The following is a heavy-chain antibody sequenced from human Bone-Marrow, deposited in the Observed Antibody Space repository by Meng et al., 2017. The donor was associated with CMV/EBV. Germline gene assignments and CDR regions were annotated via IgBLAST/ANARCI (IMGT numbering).Heavy chain of an antibody. Sequence: GESLKISCAASGFTFSSYGMHWVRQAPGKGLEWVAVIWYDGSNKYYADSVKGRFTISRDNSKNTLYLQMNSLRAEDTAVYYCAKDLGLLLWVFDYWGQGPLVTVSS. D-gene: IGHD3-16*01. J-gene: IGHJ4*02. V-gene: IGHV3-33*06. CDR1: GFTFSSYG. CDR2: IWYDGSNK. CDR3: AKDLGLLLWVFDY.